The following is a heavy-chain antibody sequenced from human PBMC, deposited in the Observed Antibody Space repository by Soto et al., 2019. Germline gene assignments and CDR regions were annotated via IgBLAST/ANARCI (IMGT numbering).Heavy chain of an antibody. CDR1: GLTFRNHW. D-gene: IGHD2-2*01. J-gene: IGHJ4*02. CDR2: ISGSGVST. V-gene: IGHV3-74*01. Sequence: GGALRLSCAASGLTFRNHWMHWVRQAPGKGLEWVSAISGSGVSTYYADSVKGRFTISRDNAKNTLYLQMNSLRAEDTAVYYCARSSTSCCDYWAQGTLVTVSS. CDR3: ARSSTSCCDY.